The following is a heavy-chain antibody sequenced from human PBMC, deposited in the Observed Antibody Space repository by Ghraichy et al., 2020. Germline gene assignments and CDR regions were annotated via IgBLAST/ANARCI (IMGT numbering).Heavy chain of an antibody. CDR1: GFTVGNNY. CDR2: IYIGGDS. V-gene: IGHV3-53*01. CDR3: AASSTSNSNYHGLDV. J-gene: IGHJ6*02. Sequence: LTCAASGFTVGNNYLSWVRQAPGKGLEWVSLIYIGGDSEYADSVKGRFTISRDKSKNTLYLQMNSLRPEDTALYYCAASSTSNSNYHGLDVWGQGTTVTV. D-gene: IGHD2-2*01.